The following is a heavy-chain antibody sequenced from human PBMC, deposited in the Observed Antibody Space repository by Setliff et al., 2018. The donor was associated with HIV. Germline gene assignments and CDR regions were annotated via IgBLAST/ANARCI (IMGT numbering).Heavy chain of an antibody. CDR1: AYSISSGYY. D-gene: IGHD6-6*01. Sequence: SETLSLTCAVSAYSISSGYYWGWIRQPPGKGLEWIGSIYHSGSIYSNPSLKSRVTMSVDTSKNQFSLKLISVTAADTAVYYCARREYSSSSPPFDYWGQGTLVTV. CDR2: IYHSGSI. V-gene: IGHV4-38-2*01. CDR3: ARREYSSSSPPFDY. J-gene: IGHJ4*02.